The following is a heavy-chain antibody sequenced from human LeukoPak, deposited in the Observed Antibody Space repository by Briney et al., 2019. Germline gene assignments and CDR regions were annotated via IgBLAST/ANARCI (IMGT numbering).Heavy chain of an antibody. CDR2: INNYGNST. Sequence: GGSLTHSCAASGFTFSSYWMHWVRQAPGKGLMWVSRINNYGNSTSYADSVKGRFTISRDNAKNTLYLQMHSLRAEDTAVYYCARAIAVAGTGGYYWGQEALVTVSS. CDR1: GFTFSSYW. V-gene: IGHV3-74*01. CDR3: ARAIAVAGTGGYY. D-gene: IGHD6-19*01. J-gene: IGHJ4*02.